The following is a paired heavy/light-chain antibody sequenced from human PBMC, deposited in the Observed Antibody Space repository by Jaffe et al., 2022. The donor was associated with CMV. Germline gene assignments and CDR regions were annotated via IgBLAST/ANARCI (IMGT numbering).Heavy chain of an antibody. CDR3: ARDREGMAYYDSSGYYYGDWYYGMDV. J-gene: IGHJ6*02. D-gene: IGHD3-22*01. V-gene: IGHV1-46*01. Sequence: QVQLVQSGAEVKKPGASVKVSCKASGYTFTSYYMHWVRQAPGQGLEWMGIINPSGGSTSYAQKFQGRVTMTRDTSTSTVYMELSSLRSEDTAVYYCARDREGMAYYDSSGYYYGDWYYGMDVWGQGTTVTVSS. CDR1: GYTFTSYY. CDR2: INPSGGST.
Light chain of an antibody. CDR3: SSYAGSNNWGV. Sequence: QSALTQPPSASGSPGQSVTISCTGTSSDVGGYNYVSWYQQHPGKAPKLMIYEVSKRPSGVPDRFSGSKSGNTASLTVSGLQAEDEADYYCSSYAGSNNWGVFGGGTKLTVL. J-gene: IGLJ2*01. CDR1: SSDVGGYNY. CDR2: EVS. V-gene: IGLV2-8*01.